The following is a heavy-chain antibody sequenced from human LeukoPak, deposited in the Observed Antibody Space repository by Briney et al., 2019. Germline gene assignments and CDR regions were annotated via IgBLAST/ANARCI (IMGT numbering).Heavy chain of an antibody. D-gene: IGHD3-16*02. V-gene: IGHV1-69*04. J-gene: IGHJ6*02. CDR3: ARGPYDYVWGSYSLDV. CDR2: IIPILGIA. Sequence: ASVKVSCKASGGTLSSYAISWVRQAPGQGLEWMGRIIPILGIANYAQKFQGRVTITADKSTSTAYMELSSLRSEDTAVYYCARGPYDYVWGSYSLDVWGQGTTVTVSS. CDR1: GGTLSSYA.